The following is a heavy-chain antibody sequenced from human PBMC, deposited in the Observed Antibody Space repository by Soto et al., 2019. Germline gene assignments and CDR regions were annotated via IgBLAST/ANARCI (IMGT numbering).Heavy chain of an antibody. V-gene: IGHV3-23*01. D-gene: IGHD2-15*01. J-gene: IGHJ4*02. CDR1: GFTFSSYA. Sequence: GGSLRLSCAASGFTFSSYAMGWVRQGPGKGLEWVAVVSIGGSTHYADSVRGRFTISRDNSKNTLSLQMNSLTAEDTAAYFCAKRRGAGGHFDYWGQRALVTVSS. CDR2: VSIGGST. CDR3: AKRRGAGGHFDY.